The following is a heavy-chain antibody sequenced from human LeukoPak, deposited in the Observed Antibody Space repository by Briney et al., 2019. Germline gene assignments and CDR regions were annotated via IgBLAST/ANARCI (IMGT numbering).Heavy chain of an antibody. CDR1: GGSFSGYY. D-gene: IGHD3-3*01. Sequence: SETLSLTCAVYGGSFSGYYWSWIRQPPGKGLEWIGEINHSGSTNYNPSLKSRVTISVDTSKNQFSLKLSSVTAADTAVYYCARTKTHHDFWSGYYPSNYFDYWGQGTLVTVSS. V-gene: IGHV4-34*01. J-gene: IGHJ4*02. CDR2: INHSGST. CDR3: ARTKTHHDFWSGYYPSNYFDY.